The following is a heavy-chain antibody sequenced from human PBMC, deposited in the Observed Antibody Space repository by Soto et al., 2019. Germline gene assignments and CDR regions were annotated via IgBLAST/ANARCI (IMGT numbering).Heavy chain of an antibody. CDR3: AKDLAAQLGYSKGLDY. Sequence: GGSLRLSCAASGFTFSSYGMHWVRQAPGKGLEWVAVIWYDGSYKYYADSVKGRFTISRDNAKNSLYLHMSLLRAEDTALYYCAKDLAAQLGYSKGLDYWGQGTLVTVSS. V-gene: IGHV3-33*03. CDR1: GFTFSSYG. J-gene: IGHJ4*02. D-gene: IGHD6-13*01. CDR2: IWYDGSYK.